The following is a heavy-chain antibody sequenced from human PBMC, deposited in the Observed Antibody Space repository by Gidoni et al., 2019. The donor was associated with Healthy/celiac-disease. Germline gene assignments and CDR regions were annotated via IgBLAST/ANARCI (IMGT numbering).Heavy chain of an antibody. Sequence: EVQLVESGGGLVKPGGSLRLSCAASGFTFSSYSMNWVRQAPGKGLEWVSSISSSSSYINYADSVKGRFTISRDNAKNSLYLQMNSLRAEDTAVYYCARSTSDYGDSDGFDPWGQGTLVTVSS. CDR1: GFTFSSYS. V-gene: IGHV3-21*01. D-gene: IGHD4-17*01. J-gene: IGHJ5*02. CDR2: ISSSSSYI. CDR3: ARSTSDYGDSDGFDP.